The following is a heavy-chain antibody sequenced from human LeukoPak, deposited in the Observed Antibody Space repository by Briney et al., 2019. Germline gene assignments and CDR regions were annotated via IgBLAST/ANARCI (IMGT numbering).Heavy chain of an antibody. J-gene: IGHJ1*01. V-gene: IGHV3-21*01. CDR1: GFTFSSYS. CDR3: ARDWPTIAAAGTIPEYFQH. D-gene: IGHD6-13*01. Sequence: GGSLRLSCAASGFTFSSYSMNWVRQAPGKGLEWVSSISSSSSYIYYADSVKGRFTISRDNAKNSLYLQMDSLRAEDTAVYYCARDWPTIAAAGTIPEYFQHWGQGTLVTVSS. CDR2: ISSSSSYI.